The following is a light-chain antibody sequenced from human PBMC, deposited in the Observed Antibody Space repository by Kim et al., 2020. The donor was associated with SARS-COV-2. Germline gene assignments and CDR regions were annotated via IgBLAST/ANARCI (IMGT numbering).Light chain of an antibody. CDR3: QVWDSSSDHRVI. CDR2: FDS. Sequence: SYELTQPPSLSVAPGKTARITCGGNNIGSKAVHWYQQEPGQAPVLVISFDSDRPSGIPERFSGSNSGSTATLTISRVEAGDEADYFCQVWDSSSDHRVIFGGGTQLTVL. V-gene: IGLV3-21*04. J-gene: IGLJ2*01. CDR1: NIGSKA.